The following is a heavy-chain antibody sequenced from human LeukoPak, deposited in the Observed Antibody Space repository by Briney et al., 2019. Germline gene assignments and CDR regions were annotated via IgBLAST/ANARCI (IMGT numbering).Heavy chain of an antibody. CDR1: GFTFSNYG. Sequence: GRSLRLSCAASGFTFSNYGMHWVRQAPGKGLEWVAVTSPDGNEKYYADSVKGRFTISRDNSKNTVFLQMNSLSTEGTAVYSCFTGSAYYYDSWGQGTLVTVSS. CDR3: FTGSAYYYDS. D-gene: IGHD3-22*01. V-gene: IGHV3-30*05. CDR2: TSPDGNEK. J-gene: IGHJ5*01.